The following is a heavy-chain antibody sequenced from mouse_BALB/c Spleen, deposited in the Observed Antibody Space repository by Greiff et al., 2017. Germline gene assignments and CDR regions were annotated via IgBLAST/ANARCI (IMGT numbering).Heavy chain of an antibody. Sequence: VQLKQSGPELMKPGASVKISCKASGYSFTSYYMHWVKQSHGKSLEWIGYIDPFNGGTSYNQKFKGKATLTVDKSSSTAYMHLSSLTSEDSAVYYCASGNWFAYWGQGTLVTVSA. J-gene: IGHJ3*01. CDR1: GYSFTSYY. CDR3: ASGNWFAY. V-gene: IGHV1S135*01. CDR2: IDPFNGGT. D-gene: IGHD2-1*01.